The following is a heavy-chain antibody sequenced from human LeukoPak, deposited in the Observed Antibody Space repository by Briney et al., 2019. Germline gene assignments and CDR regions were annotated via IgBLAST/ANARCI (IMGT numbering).Heavy chain of an antibody. V-gene: IGHV4-59*01. J-gene: IGHJ4*02. Sequence: KPSETLSLTCTVSGGSISSYYWSWIRQPPGKGLELIGYIYYSGSTNYNPSLKSRVTISVDTSKNQFSLKLSSVTAADTAVYYCARVRSSGWGKNFDFWGQGTLVTVSS. CDR1: GGSISSYY. D-gene: IGHD6-19*01. CDR2: IYYSGST. CDR3: ARVRSSGWGKNFDF.